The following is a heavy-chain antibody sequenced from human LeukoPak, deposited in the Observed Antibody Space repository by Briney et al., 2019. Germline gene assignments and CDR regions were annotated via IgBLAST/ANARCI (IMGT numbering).Heavy chain of an antibody. J-gene: IGHJ4*02. CDR1: GFTFNTFN. CDR2: ISSGGDYI. D-gene: IGHD3-9*01. V-gene: IGHV3-21*01. Sequence: GGSLRLSCAASGFTFNTFNMNWVRQAPGKGLEWVSSISSGGDYIYYADSVKGRFTTSRDNATNSLSLQLNSLRVEDTAVYYCARGHYDVLAASYKWTPDYWGQGTLVTVSS. CDR3: ARGHYDVLAASYKWTPDY.